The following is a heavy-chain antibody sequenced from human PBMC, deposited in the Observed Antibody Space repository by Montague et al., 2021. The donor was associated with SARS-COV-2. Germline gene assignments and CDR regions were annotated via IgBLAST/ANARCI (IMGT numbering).Heavy chain of an antibody. CDR2: IRGSGGST. J-gene: IGHJ4*02. Sequence: SRSLSFAASGFSFSFYAMSWVRQAPGKGLEWVSGIRGSGGSTYYADSVKGRFTISRDNPKNTLYLQMNSLRAGDTAVYYCARMDILTAYPDDYWGQGTLVTVSS. CDR1: GFSFSFYA. D-gene: IGHD3-9*01. CDR3: ARMDILTAYPDDY. V-gene: IGHV3-23*01.